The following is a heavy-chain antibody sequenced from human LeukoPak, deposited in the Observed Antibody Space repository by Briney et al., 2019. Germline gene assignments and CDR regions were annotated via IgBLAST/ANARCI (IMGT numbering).Heavy chain of an antibody. D-gene: IGHD2-2*01. Sequence: SCKASGYTFTSYAMHWVRQAPGKGLEWVAVISYDGSNKYYADSVKGRFTISRDNSKNTLYLQMNSLRAEDTAVYYCARDKYAPFDYWGQGTLVTVSS. CDR1: GYTFTSYA. J-gene: IGHJ4*02. CDR2: ISYDGSNK. CDR3: ARDKYAPFDY. V-gene: IGHV3-30*04.